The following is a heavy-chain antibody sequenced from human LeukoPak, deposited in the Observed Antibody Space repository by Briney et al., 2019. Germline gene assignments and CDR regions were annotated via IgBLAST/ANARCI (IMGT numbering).Heavy chain of an antibody. CDR2: ISYDGSNK. Sequence: GGSLRLSCAASGFTFSSYGMHWVRQAPGKGLEWVAVISYDGSNKYYADSVKGRFTISRDNSKNTLYLQMNSLRAEDTAVYYCAKDLTDYYDRPHFDYWGQGTLVTVSS. CDR3: AKDLTDYYDRPHFDY. D-gene: IGHD3-22*01. V-gene: IGHV3-30*18. CDR1: GFTFSSYG. J-gene: IGHJ4*02.